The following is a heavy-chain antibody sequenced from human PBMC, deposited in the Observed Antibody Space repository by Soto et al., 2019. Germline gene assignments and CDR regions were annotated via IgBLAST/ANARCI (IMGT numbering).Heavy chain of an antibody. CDR2: IQQDGTEK. CDR3: ARDPAVLGYGYLDY. D-gene: IGHD5-18*01. V-gene: IGHV3-7*01. J-gene: IGHJ4*02. Sequence: PGGSLRLSCAASGFTFRSYWMTWFRQPPGRGLEWVANIQQDGTEKNYVDSVKGRFTISRDNAKNSLYLQMNSLRAEDTAVYYCARDPAVLGYGYLDYWGQGTRVSVST. CDR1: GFTFRSYW.